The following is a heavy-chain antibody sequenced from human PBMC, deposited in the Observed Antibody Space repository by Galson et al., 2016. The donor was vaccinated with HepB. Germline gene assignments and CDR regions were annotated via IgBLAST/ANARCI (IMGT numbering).Heavy chain of an antibody. Sequence: SLRLSCAASGFTFSSHVMSWVRQAPGKGLEWVSAMSGSANRTSYAVSVKGRFTVSRDNAKNSLYLQMNSLRAEDTAVYYCAREGFGGFDIWGQGTLVTVSS. CDR1: GFTFSSHV. CDR3: AREGFGGFDI. V-gene: IGHV3-23*01. J-gene: IGHJ3*02. CDR2: MSGSANRT. D-gene: IGHD4-23*01.